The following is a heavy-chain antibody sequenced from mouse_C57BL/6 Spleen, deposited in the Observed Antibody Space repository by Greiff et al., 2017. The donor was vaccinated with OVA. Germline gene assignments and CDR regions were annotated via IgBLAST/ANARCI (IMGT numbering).Heavy chain of an antibody. CDR2: INPNNGGT. CDR3: ARTGYYYGSSYPAWFAY. V-gene: IGHV1-18*01. CDR1: GYTFTDYN. D-gene: IGHD1-1*01. Sequence: VQLQQSGPELVKPGASVKIPCKASGYTFTDYNMDWVKQSHGKSLEWIGDINPNNGGTIYNQKFKGKATLTVDKSSSTAYMELRSLTSEDTAVYYCARTGYYYGSSYPAWFAYWGQGTLVTVSA. J-gene: IGHJ3*01.